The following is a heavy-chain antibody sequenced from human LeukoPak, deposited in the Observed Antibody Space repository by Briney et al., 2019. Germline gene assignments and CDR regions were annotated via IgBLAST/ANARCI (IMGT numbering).Heavy chain of an antibody. Sequence: ASVKVSCKASGYTFTSYGITWVRQAPGRGLEWMGWISTYNGNTNYAQKFQGRVTMTTDTSTSTAYMDLSSLRSDDTAVYYCARRRWDQWLATFDYWGQGTLVTVSS. CDR3: ARRRWDQWLATFDY. D-gene: IGHD6-19*01. J-gene: IGHJ4*02. CDR1: GYTFTSYG. V-gene: IGHV1-18*01. CDR2: ISTYNGNT.